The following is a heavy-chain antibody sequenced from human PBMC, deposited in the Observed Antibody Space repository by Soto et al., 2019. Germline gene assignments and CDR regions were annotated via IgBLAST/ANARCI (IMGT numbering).Heavy chain of an antibody. CDR3: AKARDQQWVRLPFDY. V-gene: IGHV3-23*01. J-gene: IGHJ4*02. Sequence: EVQLLESGGGLVQPGGSLRLSCVGSGFFFSSYTMTWVRQAPGKGLEWVSSFSATSENTYYADSVRGRFTISRDNSKNTSFLQRNSLTAEDTAMYYCAKARDQQWVRLPFDYWGQGILVSVSS. CDR1: GFFFSSYT. D-gene: IGHD6-19*01. CDR2: FSATSENT.